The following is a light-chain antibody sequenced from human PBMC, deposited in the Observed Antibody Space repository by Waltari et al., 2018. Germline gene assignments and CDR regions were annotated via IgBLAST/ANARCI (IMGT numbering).Light chain of an antibody. CDR2: WAS. CDR1: QNLLYSPINKNS. V-gene: IGKV4-1*01. CDR3: QQYYSNPVS. J-gene: IGKJ4*01. Sequence: DIVMTHSPDSLTVSLGERATINCKSSQNLLYSPINKNSLAWYQLKPGQPPRLLIHWASSRESGVPDRFSGSGSGTDFTLTITSLRAEDVAIYYCQQYYSNPVSFGGGTRLEI.